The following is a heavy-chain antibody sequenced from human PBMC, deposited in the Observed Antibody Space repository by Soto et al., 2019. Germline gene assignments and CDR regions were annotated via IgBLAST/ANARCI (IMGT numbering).Heavy chain of an antibody. CDR1: GFSLSTSW. Sequence: GGSLRLSCTASGFSLSTSWMTWVRQAPGKGLEWVANIMQDGSDKYYVDSVKGRFTISRDNAKNSLYLQMTSLRSEDTAVYYCASKRLYFYGLDVWGQGTTVTVSS. CDR2: IMQDGSDK. CDR3: ASKRLYFYGLDV. J-gene: IGHJ6*02. V-gene: IGHV3-7*01.